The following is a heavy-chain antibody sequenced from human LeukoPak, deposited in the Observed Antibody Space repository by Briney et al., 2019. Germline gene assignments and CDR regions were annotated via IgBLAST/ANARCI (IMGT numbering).Heavy chain of an antibody. CDR1: GYTFTSYY. CDR2: INPSGGST. J-gene: IGHJ5*02. V-gene: IGHV1-46*01. CDR3: ARLVGDYALYNWFDP. Sequence: ASVKVSCKASGYTFTSYYMHWVRQAPGQGLEWMGIINPSGGSTSYAQKFQGRVTMTRDMSTSTVYMELSSLRSEDTAVYYCARLVGDYALYNWFDPWGQGTLVTVSS. D-gene: IGHD4-17*01.